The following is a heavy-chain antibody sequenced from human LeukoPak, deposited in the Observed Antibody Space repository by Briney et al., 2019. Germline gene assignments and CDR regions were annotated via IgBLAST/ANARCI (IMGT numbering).Heavy chain of an antibody. CDR1: GGTFSSYA. V-gene: IGHV1-69*13. J-gene: IGHJ4*02. D-gene: IGHD2-21*02. CDR3: ASTWYCGGDCYLYYFDY. CDR2: IIPIFGTA. Sequence: GASVKVSCKASGGTFSSYAISWVRQAPGQGLEWMGGIIPIFGTANYAQKFQGRVTITADESTSTAYMELSSLRSEDTAVYYCASTWYCGGDCYLYYFDYWGQGTPVTVSS.